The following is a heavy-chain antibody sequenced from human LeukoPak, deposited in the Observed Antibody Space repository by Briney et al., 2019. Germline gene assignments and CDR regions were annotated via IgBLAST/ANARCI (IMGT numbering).Heavy chain of an antibody. D-gene: IGHD3-22*01. CDR3: ATRDYYDSSHY. CDR1: GYTFTGYY. V-gene: IGHV1-2*02. J-gene: IGHJ4*02. Sequence: GASVKVSCKASGYTFTGYYMHWVRQAPGQGLEWMGWINPNSGGTNYAQKFQGRVTMTRDTSISTAYMELSSLRSEDTAVYYCATRDYYDSSHYWGQGTLVTVSS. CDR2: INPNSGGT.